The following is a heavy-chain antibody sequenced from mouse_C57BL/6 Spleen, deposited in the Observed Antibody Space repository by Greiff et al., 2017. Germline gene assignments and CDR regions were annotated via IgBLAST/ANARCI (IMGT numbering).Heavy chain of an antibody. J-gene: IGHJ4*01. V-gene: IGHV1-54*01. CDR1: GYAFTNYL. Sequence: QVQLQQSGAELVRPGTSVKVSCKASGYAFTNYLIEWVKQRPGQGLEWIGVINPGSGGTNYNEKFKGKATLTADKSSSTAYMQLSSLTSEDSAVSFCARRFPYAMDYWGQGTSVTVSS. CDR2: INPGSGGT. CDR3: ARRFPYAMDY.